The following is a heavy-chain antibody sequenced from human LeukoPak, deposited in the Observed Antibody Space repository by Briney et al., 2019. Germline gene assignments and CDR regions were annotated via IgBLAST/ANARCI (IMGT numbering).Heavy chain of an antibody. J-gene: IGHJ4*02. D-gene: IGHD3-22*01. CDR3: ARDRDMIVSPGSFDY. CDR2: INWNGGST. V-gene: IGHV3-20*04. Sequence: PGGSLRLSCAASGFTFDGYGMSWVRQAPGKGLEWVSGINWNGGSTNYADSVKGRFTISGDNAKNSLYLQMNSLRAEDTALYYCARDRDMIVSPGSFDYWGQGTLVTVSS. CDR1: GFTFDGYG.